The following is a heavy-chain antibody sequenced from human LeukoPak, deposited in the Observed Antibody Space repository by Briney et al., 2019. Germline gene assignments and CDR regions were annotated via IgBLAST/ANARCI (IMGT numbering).Heavy chain of an antibody. J-gene: IGHJ4*02. V-gene: IGHV3-30*18. CDR2: ISYDERDE. D-gene: IGHD3-10*01. CDR1: GFTFSRSG. Sequence: GRSLRLSCAASGFTFSRSGIHWVRQAPGRGLGWVAVISYDERDEYYADSVKGRFTISRDNSKNTLYLQMNSLRAEDTAVYYCAKDSKGSGTYYDRYFDYWGQGTLVTVSS. CDR3: AKDSKGSGTYYDRYFDY.